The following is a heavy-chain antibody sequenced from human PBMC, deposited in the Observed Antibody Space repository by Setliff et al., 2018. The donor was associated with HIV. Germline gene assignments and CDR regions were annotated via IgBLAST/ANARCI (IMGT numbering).Heavy chain of an antibody. Sequence: ASVKVSCKVSGSSLTELSIHWVRQTPGKGLQWMGGFDPEDGPDDGQTIYARKFQGRVTMTEDTSTDTAYMVLARLTVEDTAVYYCASLPVVVTIPEGPFGFWGQGTMVTVSS. V-gene: IGHV1-24*01. D-gene: IGHD2-15*01. CDR3: ASLPVVVTIPEGPFGF. J-gene: IGHJ3*01. CDR2: FDPEDGPDDGQT. CDR1: GSSLTELS.